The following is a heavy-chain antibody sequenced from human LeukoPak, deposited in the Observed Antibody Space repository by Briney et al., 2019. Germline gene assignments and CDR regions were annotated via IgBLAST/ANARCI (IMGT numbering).Heavy chain of an antibody. J-gene: IGHJ4*02. CDR1: GFTFSSYS. D-gene: IGHD4-17*01. V-gene: IGHV3-21*01. Sequence: GGSLRLSRAASGFTFSSYSMNWVRQAPGKGLEWVSSIGSSSSYIYYADSVKGRFTISRDNAKNSLYLQMNSLRAEGTAVYYCARAGTTVTTKKTDYWGQGTLVTVSS. CDR2: IGSSSSYI. CDR3: ARAGTTVTTKKTDY.